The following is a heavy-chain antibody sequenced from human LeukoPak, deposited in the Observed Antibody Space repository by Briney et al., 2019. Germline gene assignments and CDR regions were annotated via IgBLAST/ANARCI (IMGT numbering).Heavy chain of an antibody. Sequence: GGSLRLSCAASGLIFSNYWMGWVRQAPGKGLEWVASINQDASEKYYVDSVKGRFTVSRDNVKNSLYLQINSLRVEDTAVYYCARASSGRYFAFIDYWGQGILVTVSS. D-gene: IGHD1-26*01. CDR3: ARASSGRYFAFIDY. CDR1: GLIFSNYW. V-gene: IGHV3-7*01. CDR2: INQDASEK. J-gene: IGHJ4*02.